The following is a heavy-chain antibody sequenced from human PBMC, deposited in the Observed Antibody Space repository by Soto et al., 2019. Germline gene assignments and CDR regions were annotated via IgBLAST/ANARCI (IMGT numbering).Heavy chain of an antibody. CDR1: GFSFSRYT. D-gene: IGHD4-17*01. Sequence: GESLKISCVGSGFSFSRYTVGWVRQVPGKGLEWMGVIHPGDSDTIYSPSFQGQVTISADKSISTAYLQWSSLKASDTAMYYCTLSYGDSYYYYYGMDVWSQGTTVTVSS. J-gene: IGHJ6*02. V-gene: IGHV5-51*01. CDR2: IHPGDSDT. CDR3: TLSYGDSYYYYYGMDV.